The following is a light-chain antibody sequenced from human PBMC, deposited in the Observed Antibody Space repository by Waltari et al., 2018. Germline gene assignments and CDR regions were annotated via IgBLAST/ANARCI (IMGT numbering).Light chain of an antibody. J-gene: IGKJ2*01. CDR2: GAS. Sequence: EIVLTQSPGTLSLSPGDRATLSCRASQRVSSIYLAWYQQKPGRAPRLLIYGASSRATGIPDRFSDSGSGTDFTLTISRLEPEDFAVYYCLQYGTSPFTFGQGTKLEIK. CDR1: QRVSSIY. V-gene: IGKV3-20*01. CDR3: LQYGTSPFT.